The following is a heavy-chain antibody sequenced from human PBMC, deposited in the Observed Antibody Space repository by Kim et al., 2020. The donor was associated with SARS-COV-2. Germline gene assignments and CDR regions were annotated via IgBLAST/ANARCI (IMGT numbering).Heavy chain of an antibody. J-gene: IGHJ4*02. V-gene: IGHV5-10-1*01. Sequence: SPSCQGHVTISADRSISTAYLQWSSLKASDTAIYYCARVDYGDYVSLDYWGQGTLVTVSS. CDR3: ARVDYGDYVSLDY. D-gene: IGHD4-17*01.